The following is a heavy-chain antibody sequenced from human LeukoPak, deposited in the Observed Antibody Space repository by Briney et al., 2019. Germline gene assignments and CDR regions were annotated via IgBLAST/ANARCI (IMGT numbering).Heavy chain of an antibody. D-gene: IGHD2-2*01. CDR1: GGSFSGYY. Sequence: PSETLSLTCAVYGGSFSGYYWSWIRQPPGRGLEWIGEVNHSGSTNYNPSLKSRVTISVDTSKNQFSLSLSSVTAADTAVYYCARQVVVPARLIDYWGQGTLVTVSS. CDR3: ARQVVVPARLIDY. J-gene: IGHJ4*02. CDR2: VNHSGST. V-gene: IGHV4-34*01.